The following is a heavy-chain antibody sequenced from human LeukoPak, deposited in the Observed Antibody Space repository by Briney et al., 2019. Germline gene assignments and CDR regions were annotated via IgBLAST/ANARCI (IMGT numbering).Heavy chain of an antibody. CDR3: ARGHTSSHIVVAPADINLWFDP. D-gene: IGHD2-15*01. CDR1: GGSISSGCYY. V-gene: IGHV4-39*01. J-gene: IGHJ5*02. CDR2: IYYSGSP. Sequence: SETLSLTCTVSGGSISSGCYYWGWIRQPPGKGLEWLGSIYYSGSPYYNPSLKSRVTISVDTSKNQFSLKLSSVTAADTAVYYCARGHTSSHIVVAPADINLWFDPWGQGTLVTVSS.